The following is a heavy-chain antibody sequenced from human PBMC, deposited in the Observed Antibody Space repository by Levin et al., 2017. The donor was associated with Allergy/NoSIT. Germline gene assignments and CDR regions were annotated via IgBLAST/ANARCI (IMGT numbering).Heavy chain of an antibody. J-gene: IGHJ2*01. CDR1: GYTFTSYD. Sequence: ASVKVSCKASGYTFTSYDISWVRQAPGQGLEWMGRISAYNGHTNYAQKLQGRVTMTTDTSTSTAYMQLRSLRSDDTAVYYCARGTMVTTTPLYWYFDIWGRGTLVTVSS. CDR2: ISAYNGHT. D-gene: IGHD4-17*01. CDR3: ARGTMVTTTPLYWYFDI. V-gene: IGHV1-18*01.